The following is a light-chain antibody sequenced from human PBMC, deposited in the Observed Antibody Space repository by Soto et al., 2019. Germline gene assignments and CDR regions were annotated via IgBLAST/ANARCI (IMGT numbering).Light chain of an antibody. J-gene: IGKJ1*01. CDR3: QQYGPSLWT. CDR2: GAS. CDR1: QHIRSNY. V-gene: IGKV3-20*01. Sequence: ESVLTQSPGTLSLSPGERATLSCRASQHIRSNYLAWYQHKPGQXHRLLVYGASSRAAGIPDRFSVGVSGTDGTITLRRLEPEDREVYEGQQYGPSLWTFRQGTKVDIK.